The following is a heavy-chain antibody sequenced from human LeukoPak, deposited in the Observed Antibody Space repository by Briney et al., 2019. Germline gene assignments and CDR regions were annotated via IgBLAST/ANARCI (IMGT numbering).Heavy chain of an antibody. D-gene: IGHD3-3*01. CDR2: ISSSSSYI. CDR3: ARQYYDFWSGYYSHY. J-gene: IGHJ4*02. CDR1: GFTFSSYS. V-gene: IGHV3-21*01. Sequence: GGPLRLSCAASGFTFSSYSMNWVRQAPGKGLGWVSSISSSSSYIYYADSVKGRFTISRDNAKNSLYLQMNSLRAEDTAVYYCARQYYDFWSGYYSHYWGQGTLVTVSS.